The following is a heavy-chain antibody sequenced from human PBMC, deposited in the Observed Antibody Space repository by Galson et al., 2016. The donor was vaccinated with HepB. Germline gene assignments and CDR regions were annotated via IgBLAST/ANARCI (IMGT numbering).Heavy chain of an antibody. J-gene: IGHJ5*02. V-gene: IGHV2-5*02. CDR3: ALDSGAINMVRGVLFDP. CDR1: GFSLSTSGVG. CDR2: IYWDDDK. Sequence: PALVKPTQTLTLTCTFPGFSLSTSGVGVGWIRQPPGKALEWLALIYWDDDKRYSPSLKSRLTITKDTSKNHVVLTMTNMDPVDTGTYYCALDSGAINMVRGVLFDPWGQGTLVTVSS. D-gene: IGHD3-10*01.